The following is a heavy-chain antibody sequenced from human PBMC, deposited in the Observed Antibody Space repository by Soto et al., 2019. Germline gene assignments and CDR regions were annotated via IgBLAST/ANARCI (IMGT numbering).Heavy chain of an antibody. CDR1: GYSFTSYW. CDR3: ASLGYSSSWYEIADY. D-gene: IGHD6-13*01. CDR2: IYPGDSDT. Sequence: PGESLKISCKGSGYSFTSYWIGWVRQMPGKGLEWMGTIYPGDSDTRYSPSFQGQVTISADKSISTAYLQWSSLKASDTAMYYCASLGYSSSWYEIADYWGQGTLVTVSS. J-gene: IGHJ4*02. V-gene: IGHV5-51*01.